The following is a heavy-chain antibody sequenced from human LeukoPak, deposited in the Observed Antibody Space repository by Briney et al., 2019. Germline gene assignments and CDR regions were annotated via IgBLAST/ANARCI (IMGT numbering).Heavy chain of an antibody. D-gene: IGHD2-15*01. CDR3: AREQSTPSRSNWFDP. Sequence: PGGSLRLSCTASGFTFSDYGMHWIRQAPGKGLEWLAVMWLDGSNKFYADSVKGRFTISRDNSQNTQYLEMNSLRSEDTALYYCAREQSTPSRSNWFDPWGQGTLVTVSS. CDR1: GFTFSDYG. V-gene: IGHV3-33*01. J-gene: IGHJ5*02. CDR2: MWLDGSNK.